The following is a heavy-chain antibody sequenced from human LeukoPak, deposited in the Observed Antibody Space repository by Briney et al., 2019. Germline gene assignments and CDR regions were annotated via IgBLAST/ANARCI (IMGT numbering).Heavy chain of an antibody. CDR2: ISSSSSYA. Sequence: KPGGSLRLSCAASGFTFSSYAMSWVRQAPGKGLEWVSFISSSSSYAYYVDSVKGRFTISRDNAKNSLYLQMNSLKTEDTAVYYCTRDAGATMIVVVIGANAFDIWGQGTMVTVSS. D-gene: IGHD3-22*01. J-gene: IGHJ3*02. CDR1: GFTFSSYA. CDR3: TRDAGATMIVVVIGANAFDI. V-gene: IGHV3-21*03.